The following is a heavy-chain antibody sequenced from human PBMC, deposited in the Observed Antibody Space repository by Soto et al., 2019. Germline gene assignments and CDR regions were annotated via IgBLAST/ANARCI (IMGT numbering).Heavy chain of an antibody. V-gene: IGHV4-59*11. J-gene: IGHJ3*02. CDR2: IYYSATT. CDR1: GASLSSHY. Sequence: PSETLSLTCTVSGASLSSHYWSWFRQPPGKGLEWIGYIYYSATTNFNPSLQSRVSISADTSKTQFSLNLRSVTAADTAVYYCARLTCSNTRCLKLNGFDIWGQGTMVTVSS. D-gene: IGHD2-2*01. CDR3: ARLTCSNTRCLKLNGFDI.